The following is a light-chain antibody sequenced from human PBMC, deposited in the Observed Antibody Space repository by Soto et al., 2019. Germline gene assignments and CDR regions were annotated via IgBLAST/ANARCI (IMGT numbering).Light chain of an antibody. CDR2: DVS. V-gene: IGLV2-14*01. CDR3: SSYTSSSTLYV. J-gene: IGLJ1*01. CDR1: SSDVGGYNY. Sequence: QSVLTQPASVSGSPGQSITICCTGTSSDVGGYNYVSWYQQRPGKAPKLMIYDVSNRPSGVSNRFSGSKSGNTASLTISGLQAEDEADYYCSSYTSSSTLYVFGTGTKLTVL.